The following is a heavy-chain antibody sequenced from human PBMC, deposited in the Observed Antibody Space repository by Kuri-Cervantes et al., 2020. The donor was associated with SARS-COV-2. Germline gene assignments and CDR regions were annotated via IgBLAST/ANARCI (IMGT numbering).Heavy chain of an antibody. D-gene: IGHD2-15*01. CDR1: GYNYVDYW. Sequence: GESLKISCNASGYNYVDYWVGWVRQMPGKGLEWMGIIFPADSDTRYSPSFQGQVTTSADKSINTAYLQWRSLKASDTAKYYCARGRIQGDIFDMWGQGTMVTVSS. CDR3: ARGRIQGDIFDM. V-gene: IGHV5-51*01. CDR2: IFPADSDT. J-gene: IGHJ3*02.